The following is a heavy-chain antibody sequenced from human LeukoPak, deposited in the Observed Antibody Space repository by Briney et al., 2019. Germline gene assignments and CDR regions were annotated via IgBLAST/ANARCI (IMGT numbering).Heavy chain of an antibody. V-gene: IGHV3-30*02. CDR3: AKGPTVIKAADS. CDR2: IRHDGTKK. Sequence: GGSLRLSCATSGFTFYIFGIHWVRQAPGKGLEWVAFIRHDGTKKFYADSVRGRFTISRDNSKNTLHLQMNSLRVDDTAVYYCAKGPTVIKAADSWGQGTLVGVRS. J-gene: IGHJ4*02. D-gene: IGHD4-17*01. CDR1: GFTFYIFG.